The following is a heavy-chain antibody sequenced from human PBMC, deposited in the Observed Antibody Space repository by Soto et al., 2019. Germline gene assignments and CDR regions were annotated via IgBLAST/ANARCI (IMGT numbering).Heavy chain of an antibody. V-gene: IGHV4-34*01. CDR3: AAGEGVRGSIITTYYSYSLDV. CDR1: GGSFSGYY. CDR2: INHSGDT. D-gene: IGHD3-10*01. Sequence: SETLSLTCAVYGGSFSGYYRGWIRQPPGKGLEWIGEINHSGDTNYNPSLKSRVTISVGRSKNQFSLKVTSVTAADTAVYYCAAGEGVRGSIITTYYSYSLDVWGQGTSLTVSS. J-gene: IGHJ6*02.